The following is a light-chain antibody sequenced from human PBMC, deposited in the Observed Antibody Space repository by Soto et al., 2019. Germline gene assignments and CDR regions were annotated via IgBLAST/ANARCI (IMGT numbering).Light chain of an antibody. CDR2: GAS. V-gene: IGKV3-15*01. Sequence: PGERVTLSCRASQSVSSSYLTWYQQKPGQAPGLLIYGASTRATGIPARFSGSGSGTEFTLTISSLQSEEFAVYYCQQYDYWPETVGQGTKVDIK. CDR3: QQYDYWPET. J-gene: IGKJ1*01. CDR1: QSVSSSY.